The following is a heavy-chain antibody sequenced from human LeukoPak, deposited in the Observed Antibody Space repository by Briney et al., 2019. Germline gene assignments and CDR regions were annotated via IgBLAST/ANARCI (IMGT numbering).Heavy chain of an antibody. J-gene: IGHJ3*02. CDR1: GGSISSGDYY. CDR3: ARDPRTYEPHAFDI. D-gene: IGHD3-16*01. Sequence: SQTLSLTCTVSGGSISSGDYYWSWIRQPPGKGLEWIGYIYYSGSTYYNPSLKSRVTISVDTSKSQFSLKLSSVTAADTAVYYCARDPRTYEPHAFDIWGQGTMVTVSS. V-gene: IGHV4-30-4*01. CDR2: IYYSGST.